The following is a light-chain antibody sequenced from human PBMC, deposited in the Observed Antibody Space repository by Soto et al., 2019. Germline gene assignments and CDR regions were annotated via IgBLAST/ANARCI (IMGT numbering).Light chain of an antibody. J-gene: IGKJ4*01. Sequence: DIQMTQSPSSLSASVGDRVPITCRASQSISSYLNWYQQKPGKVPKLLIYAASSLQSGVPSRFSGSGSGTDFTLTISSLQPEDFATYHCQQSYSTPLTFGGGTKVEIK. CDR3: QQSYSTPLT. V-gene: IGKV1-39*01. CDR2: AAS. CDR1: QSISSY.